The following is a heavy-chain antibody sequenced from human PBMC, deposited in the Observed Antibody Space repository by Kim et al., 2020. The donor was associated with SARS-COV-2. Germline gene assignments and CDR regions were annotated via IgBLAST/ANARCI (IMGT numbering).Heavy chain of an antibody. CDR3: ARMMTGRFDC. Sequence: YNDSAVSVKGRITVNADTTRNQFSLQLSSVTPDDTAVYYCARMMTGRFDCWGQGTLVTVSS. D-gene: IGHD1-1*01. V-gene: IGHV6-1*01. J-gene: IGHJ4*02. CDR2: YN.